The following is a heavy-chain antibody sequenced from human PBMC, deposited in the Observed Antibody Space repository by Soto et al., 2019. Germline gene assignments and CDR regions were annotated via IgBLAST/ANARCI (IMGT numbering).Heavy chain of an antibody. J-gene: IGHJ5*02. CDR3: ARTRGSYGPPHNWFDP. CDR1: GGSISSSSYY. Sequence: SETLSLTCTVSGGSISSSSYYWGWIRQPPGKGLEWIGSIYYSGSTYYNPSLKSRVTISVDTSKNQFSLKLSSVTAADTAVYYCARTRGSYGPPHNWFDPWGQGTLVTVSS. D-gene: IGHD1-26*01. V-gene: IGHV4-39*01. CDR2: IYYSGST.